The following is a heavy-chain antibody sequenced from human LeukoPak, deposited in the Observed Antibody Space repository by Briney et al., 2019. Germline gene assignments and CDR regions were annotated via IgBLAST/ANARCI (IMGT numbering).Heavy chain of an antibody. J-gene: IGHJ4*02. D-gene: IGHD6-13*01. Sequence: GGSLRLSCAASGFTFSSYTMSWVRQAPGKGLEWVSGISGSGGSTYYADSVKGRFTISRDNSKNMLYLQMNSLRAEDTAVYYCAKDPSRSYSRSWYDYFDYWGQGNLVTVSS. V-gene: IGHV3-23*01. CDR2: ISGSGGST. CDR3: AKDPSRSYSRSWYDYFDY. CDR1: GFTFSSYT.